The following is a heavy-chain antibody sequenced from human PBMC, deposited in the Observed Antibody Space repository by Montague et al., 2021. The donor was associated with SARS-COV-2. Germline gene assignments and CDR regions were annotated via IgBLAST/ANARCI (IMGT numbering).Heavy chain of an antibody. Sequence: SETRSLTCAVYGGSFSGYYWSWIRQPPGKGLEWIGEINHSGSTNYNPSLKSRFTISVDTSKNQFSLKLSSVTAADTAVYYCARRGYSYYYYGMDVWGQGTTVTVSS. D-gene: IGHD5-24*01. CDR3: ARRGYSYYYYGMDV. CDR1: GGSFSGYY. V-gene: IGHV4-34*01. J-gene: IGHJ6*02. CDR2: INHSGST.